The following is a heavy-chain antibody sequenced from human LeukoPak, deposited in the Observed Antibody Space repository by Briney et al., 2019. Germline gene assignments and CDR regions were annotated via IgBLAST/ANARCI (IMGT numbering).Heavy chain of an antibody. V-gene: IGHV1-69*13. Sequence: GASVKVSCKASEGTFSSYAISWVRQAPGQGLEWMGGIIPIFGTANYAQKFQGRVTITADESTSTAYMELSSLRSEDTAVYYCARDEGDSYYGSGSYYSTFDYWGQGTLVTVSS. J-gene: IGHJ4*02. CDR1: EGTFSSYA. D-gene: IGHD3-10*01. CDR2: IIPIFGTA. CDR3: ARDEGDSYYGSGSYYSTFDY.